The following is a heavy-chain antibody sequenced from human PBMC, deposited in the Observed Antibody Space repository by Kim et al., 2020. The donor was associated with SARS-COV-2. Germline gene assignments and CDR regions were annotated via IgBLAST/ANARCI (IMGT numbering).Heavy chain of an antibody. Sequence: GGSLRLSCAASGFTFSSYNLNWFRQAPGKGLEWVSSISCGSSYIYYADSVKGRFTISRDNAKNSLYMQMNSLSAEDTAVYYCARDQGSSSWYYYYGMVVCGQATTVTVSS. J-gene: IGHJ6*02. CDR3: ARDQGSSSWYYYYGMVV. CDR1: GFTFSSYN. CDR2: ISCGSSYI. V-gene: IGHV3-21*01. D-gene: IGHD6-13*01.